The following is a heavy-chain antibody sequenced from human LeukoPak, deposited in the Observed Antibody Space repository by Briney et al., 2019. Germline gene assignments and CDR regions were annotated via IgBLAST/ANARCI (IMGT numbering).Heavy chain of an antibody. CDR1: GGTLSNYA. CDR2: IIPIFGTA. V-gene: IGHV1-69*05. CDR3: ARGDGYGYNWFDS. D-gene: IGHD5-24*01. J-gene: IGHJ5*01. Sequence: SVKVSCKAFGGTLSNYAITWVRQAPGQGLEWMGRIIPIFGTAKYAQKFQGRVTITTDESTSKDYVELSSLVSEDTAVYYCARGDGYGYNWFDSWGQGTLVTVSS.